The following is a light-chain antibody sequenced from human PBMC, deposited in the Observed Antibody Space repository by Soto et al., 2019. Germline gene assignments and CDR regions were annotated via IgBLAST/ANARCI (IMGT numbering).Light chain of an antibody. Sequence: DIQMTQSPSSLSASVVDRVAITCRASQSIISYLNWYQQKPGKAPKLLIYGASNLQSGVPSRFRGSGSGTDFTLTISSLQPEDFATYYCQKSYTTVTFGGGTKVDIK. V-gene: IGKV1-39*01. J-gene: IGKJ4*01. CDR3: QKSYTTVT. CDR1: QSIISY. CDR2: GAS.